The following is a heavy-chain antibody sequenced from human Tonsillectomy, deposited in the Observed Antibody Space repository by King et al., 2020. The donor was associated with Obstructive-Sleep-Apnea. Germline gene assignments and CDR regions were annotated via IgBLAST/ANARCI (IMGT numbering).Heavy chain of an antibody. CDR3: ARVSIMVRGVFQFDY. D-gene: IGHD3-10*01. V-gene: IGHV4-59*01. J-gene: IGHJ4*02. Sequence: VQLQESGPGLVKPSETLSLTCTVSGGSISSYYWSWIRHPPGKGLEWIGYIYYSGSTNYNLSLKSRVTISVDTSKNQFSLKLSSVTAADTAVYYCARVSIMVRGVFQFDYWGQGTLVTVSS. CDR1: GGSISSYY. CDR2: IYYSGST.